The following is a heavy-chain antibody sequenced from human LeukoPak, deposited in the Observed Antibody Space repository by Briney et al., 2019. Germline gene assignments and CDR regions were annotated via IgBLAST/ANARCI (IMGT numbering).Heavy chain of an antibody. Sequence: GGSLRLSCAASGFTFSLYWMTWVRQSPGKGLEWVANIKQDGSEKYYLDSVKGRFTISKDNAKNSLYLQMNGLRAEDTAVYYCARDFGGYSYGYDYWGQGTLVTASS. CDR2: IKQDGSEK. D-gene: IGHD5-18*01. V-gene: IGHV3-7*01. J-gene: IGHJ4*02. CDR3: ARDFGGYSYGYDY. CDR1: GFTFSLYW.